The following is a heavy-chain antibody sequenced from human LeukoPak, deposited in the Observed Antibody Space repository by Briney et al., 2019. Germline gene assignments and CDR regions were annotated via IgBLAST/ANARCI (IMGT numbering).Heavy chain of an antibody. CDR3: ARGMRASDY. Sequence: SETLSLTCAVYGGSFSGYYWSWIRQPPGKGLEWIGEINHSGSTNYNPPLKSRVTISVDTSKNQFSLKLSSVTAADTAVYYCARGMRASDYWGQGTLVTVSS. CDR2: INHSGST. CDR1: GGSFSGYY. V-gene: IGHV4-34*01. J-gene: IGHJ4*02.